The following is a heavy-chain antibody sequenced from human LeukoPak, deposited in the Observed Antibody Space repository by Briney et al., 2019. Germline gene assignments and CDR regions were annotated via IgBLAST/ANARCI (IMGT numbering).Heavy chain of an antibody. D-gene: IGHD6-19*01. CDR3: ARKAMAGTFAFDI. CDR2: IGSDESTI. V-gene: IGHV3-74*01. CDR1: GFTFSSYW. Sequence: GGSLRLSCAASGFTFSSYWMHWVRQTPGKGLVWVSRIGSDESTITYADSVRGRFTISRDNAKNTLYLQMNSLRAEDTAVYYCARKAMAGTFAFDIWGQGTMVTVS. J-gene: IGHJ3*02.